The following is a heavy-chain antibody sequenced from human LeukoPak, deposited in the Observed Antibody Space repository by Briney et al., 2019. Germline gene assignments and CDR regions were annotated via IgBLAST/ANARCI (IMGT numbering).Heavy chain of an antibody. D-gene: IGHD5-18*01. J-gene: IGHJ6*02. CDR1: GFTFSSYD. CDR2: IGTAGDT. CDR3: ARALLRGYSYGYYYGMDV. V-gene: IGHV3-13*01. Sequence: GRSLRLSCAASGFTFSSYDMHWVRQATGKGLEWVSAIGTAGDTYYPGSVKGRFTISRENAKNSLYLQMNSLRAGDTAVYYCARALLRGYSYGYYYGMDVWGQGTTVTVSS.